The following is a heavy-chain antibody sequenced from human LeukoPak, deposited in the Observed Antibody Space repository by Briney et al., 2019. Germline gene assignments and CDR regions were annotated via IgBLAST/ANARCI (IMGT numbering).Heavy chain of an antibody. Sequence: GGPLRLSCAASGFTFSSYGMSWVRQAPGKGLEWVSAISGSGGSTYYADSVKGRFTISRDNSKNTLYLQMNSLRAEDTAVYYCAKDRRKYYYGSGSSKDWFDPWGQGTLVTVSS. CDR1: GFTFSSYG. CDR3: AKDRRKYYYGSGSSKDWFDP. CDR2: ISGSGGST. V-gene: IGHV3-23*01. D-gene: IGHD3-10*01. J-gene: IGHJ5*02.